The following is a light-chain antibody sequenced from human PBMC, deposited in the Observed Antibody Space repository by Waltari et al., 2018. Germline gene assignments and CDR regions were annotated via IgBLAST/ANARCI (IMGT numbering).Light chain of an antibody. J-gene: IGLJ2*01. CDR2: DDR. CDR3: QVWDNTSDRVV. CDR1: NIGGKS. V-gene: IGLV3-21*02. Sequence: SYVLTQPPSVSVAPGQPARLTCGGHNIGGKSVHWYQQKPGQAPVLVVYDDRDRPAGIPGRFSGSNSGNTATLTISRVEAGDEADYYCQVWDNTSDRVVFGGGTRLTVL.